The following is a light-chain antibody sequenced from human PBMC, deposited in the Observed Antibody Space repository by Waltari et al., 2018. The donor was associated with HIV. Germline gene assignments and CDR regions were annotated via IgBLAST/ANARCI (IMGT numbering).Light chain of an antibody. CDR2: KDS. CDR1: VLAKKY. V-gene: IGLV3-27*01. Sequence: SYELTQPSSVSVSPGQTARITCSGDVLAKKYARWFQQKPGQAPVLVIYKDSERPSGIPERFSGSSAGTTVTLTIGWAQVEDEADYYCYSAADNNQGVFGGGTKLTVL. CDR3: YSAADNNQGV. J-gene: IGLJ2*01.